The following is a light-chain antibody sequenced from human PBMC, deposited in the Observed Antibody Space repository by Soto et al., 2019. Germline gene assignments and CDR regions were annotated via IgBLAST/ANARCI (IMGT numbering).Light chain of an antibody. V-gene: IGKV3-11*01. CDR2: NAS. Sequence: EIVLTQSPATLSLSPGERAILSCRASQSVSTFLAWFQQKPGQPPRLLIYNASNRTTGNPARFSGSGSGTDFTLTISSLEPEDFAVYYCQQRGDWPPITFGQGTRLEIK. CDR3: QQRGDWPPIT. CDR1: QSVSTF. J-gene: IGKJ5*01.